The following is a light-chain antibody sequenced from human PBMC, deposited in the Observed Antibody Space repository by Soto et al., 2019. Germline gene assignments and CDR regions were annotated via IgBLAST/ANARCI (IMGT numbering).Light chain of an antibody. CDR2: DVS. J-gene: IGLJ1*01. CDR3: CSHSSGISRYV. Sequence: QSVRTQRASVSGSPGQSITISCSGISSDVDTYNYVSWYQLHPGKAPKVVIYDVSSRPSGVSNRFSGSRSGNPASLTISGLQAEDEAHYYSCSHSSGISRYVFGTGTKLTVL. CDR1: SSDVDTYNY. V-gene: IGLV2-14*03.